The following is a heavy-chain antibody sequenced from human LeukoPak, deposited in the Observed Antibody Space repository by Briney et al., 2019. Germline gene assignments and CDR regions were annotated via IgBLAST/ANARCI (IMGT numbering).Heavy chain of an antibody. CDR3: AREGWDQRDTAAFDH. CDR2: INPNGGDR. J-gene: IGHJ4*02. D-gene: IGHD6-19*01. CDR1: GYTFTGHY. Sequence: ASVKVSCKASGYTFTGHYMYWARQAPGQGLEWMGWINPNGGDRNSAQKFQGRVTMTRDTSISTVYMELSRLGPDDTAVYYCAREGWDQRDTAAFDHWGQGTLVTVSS. V-gene: IGHV1-2*02.